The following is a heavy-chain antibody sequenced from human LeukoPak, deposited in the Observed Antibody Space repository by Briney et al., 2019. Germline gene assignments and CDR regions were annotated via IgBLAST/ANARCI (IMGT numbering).Heavy chain of an antibody. CDR3: AKWGRDDIVVVPAAGMDV. V-gene: IGHV3-23*01. J-gene: IGHJ6*02. D-gene: IGHD2-2*01. CDR1: GFTFSSYA. Sequence: GGSLRLSCAASGFTFSSYAMSWVRQAPGKGLEWVSAISGSGGNTYYADSVKGRFTISRDNSKNTLYLQMNSLRAEDTAVYYCAKWGRDDIVVVPAAGMDVWGQGTTVIVSS. CDR2: ISGSGGNT.